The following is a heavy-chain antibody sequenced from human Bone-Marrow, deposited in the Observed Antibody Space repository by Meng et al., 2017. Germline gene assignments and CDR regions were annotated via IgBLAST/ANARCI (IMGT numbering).Heavy chain of an antibody. CDR3: AREGLEITMVRGVYFDY. D-gene: IGHD3-10*01. CDR2: INPSGGST. Sequence: ASVKVSCKASGYTFTSYYMHWVRQAPGQGLEWMGIINPSGGSTSYAQKFQGRVTMTRDTSTSTVYMELSSLRSEDTAVYYCAREGLEITMVRGVYFDYWGQGTLVTVSS. J-gene: IGHJ4*02. V-gene: IGHV1-46*01. CDR1: GYTFTSYY.